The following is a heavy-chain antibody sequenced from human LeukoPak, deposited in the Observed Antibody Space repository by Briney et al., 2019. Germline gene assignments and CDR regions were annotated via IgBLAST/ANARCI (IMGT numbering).Heavy chain of an antibody. CDR3: ARGPSIAARSFDY. V-gene: IGHV3-66*01. D-gene: IGHD6-6*01. J-gene: IGHJ4*02. CDR2: IYSGGST. Sequence: GGSLRLSCAASRFTVSSNYMSWVRQAPGKGLEWVSVIYSGGSTYYADSVKGRFTISRDNSKNTLYLQMNSLRAEDTAVYYCARGPSIAARSFDYWGQGTLVTVSS. CDR1: RFTVSSNY.